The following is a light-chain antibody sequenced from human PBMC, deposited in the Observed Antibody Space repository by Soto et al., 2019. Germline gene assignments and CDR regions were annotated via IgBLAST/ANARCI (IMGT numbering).Light chain of an antibody. CDR2: DVS. Sequence: QXTXSPXXXSXSXGDRVXITCRASQSLXXXLAWYQHKPGKAPKLLIYDVSTLGSGVPSRFSGRGSGTEFTLTISSLQPXXXXXXXXXXXXXDSXTFGQGTQL. CDR1: QSLXXX. CDR3: XXXXXDSXT. V-gene: IGKV1-5*01. J-gene: IGKJ2*01.